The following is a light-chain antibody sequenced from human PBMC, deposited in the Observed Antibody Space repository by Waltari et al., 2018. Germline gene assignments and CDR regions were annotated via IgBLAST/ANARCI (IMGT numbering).Light chain of an antibody. Sequence: QSVLTQPPSVSGAPGQRVTISCTGSSSNIGAGYDVPWYQQLPGTAPKRLIYGNSNRPSGVPDRFSGSKSGTSASLAITGLQAEDEADYYCQSYDSSLSGGVFGGGTKLTVL. CDR1: SSNIGAGYD. CDR3: QSYDSSLSGGV. V-gene: IGLV1-40*01. J-gene: IGLJ2*01. CDR2: GNS.